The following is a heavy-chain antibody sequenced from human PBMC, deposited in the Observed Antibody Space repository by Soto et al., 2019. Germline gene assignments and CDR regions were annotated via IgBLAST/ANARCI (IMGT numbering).Heavy chain of an antibody. D-gene: IGHD3-3*01. V-gene: IGHV3-48*02. J-gene: IGHJ6*02. CDR2: ISSSSSTI. Sequence: PGGSLRLSCAASGFTFSSYSMNWVRQAPGKGLEWVSYISSSSSTIYYADSVKGRFTISRDNAKNSLYLQMNSLRDEDTAVYYCARAYPIFGVVINRYYYSGMDVWGQGTTVTVSS. CDR3: ARAYPIFGVVINRYYYSGMDV. CDR1: GFTFSSYS.